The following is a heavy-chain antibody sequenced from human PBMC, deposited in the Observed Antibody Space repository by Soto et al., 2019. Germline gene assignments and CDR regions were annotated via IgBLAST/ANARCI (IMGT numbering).Heavy chain of an antibody. CDR3: ARDEYQLLSSVSWFDS. CDR2: IYHTGNT. Sequence: SETLSLTCTVSGGSISDDSYWSWIRQTSGKGLEWIGYIYHTGNTYYNPSLRSRVSISVDKSKSQFSLKLISVTAADTAVYFCARDEYQLLSSVSWFDSWGQGTLVTVSS. V-gene: IGHV4-30-4*01. CDR1: GGSISDDSY. J-gene: IGHJ5*01. D-gene: IGHD2-2*01.